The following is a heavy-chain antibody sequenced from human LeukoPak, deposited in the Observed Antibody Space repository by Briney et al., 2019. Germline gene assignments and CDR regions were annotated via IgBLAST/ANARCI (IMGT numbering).Heavy chain of an antibody. Sequence: SETLSLTCTVSGGSISSSSHYWGWIRQPPGKGLEWIGSIHYSENTYYNPSLKSRVTISVDTSKNQFSLKLSSLTAADTAVYHCVRTSGYFDYWGQGTLVTVSS. CDR3: VRTSGYFDY. V-gene: IGHV4-39*01. J-gene: IGHJ4*02. D-gene: IGHD3-10*01. CDR1: GGSISSSSHY. CDR2: IHYSENT.